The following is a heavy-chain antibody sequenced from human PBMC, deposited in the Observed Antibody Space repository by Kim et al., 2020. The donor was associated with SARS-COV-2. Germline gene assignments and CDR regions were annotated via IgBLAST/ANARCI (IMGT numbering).Heavy chain of an antibody. V-gene: IGHV3-23*01. D-gene: IGHD5-12*01. Sequence: GGSLRLSCAASGFTFSNFAMTWVRQAPGKGLEWVSAISATGGSTYFADSVKGRSSISRDNYNNALFLELHSLRGDDTAIYYCAKDNGGYEWSYYYGMDVWGQGATVTVSS. J-gene: IGHJ6*02. CDR2: ISATGGST. CDR3: AKDNGGYEWSYYYGMDV. CDR1: GFTFSNFA.